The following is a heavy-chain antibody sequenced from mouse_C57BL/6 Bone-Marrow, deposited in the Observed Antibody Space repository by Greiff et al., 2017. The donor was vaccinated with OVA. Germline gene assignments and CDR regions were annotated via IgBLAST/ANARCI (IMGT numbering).Heavy chain of an antibody. V-gene: IGHV1-22*01. D-gene: IGHD2-4*01. Sequence: VQLQQSGPELVKPGASVKMSCKASGYTFTDYNMHWVKQSHGQSLEWIGYINPNNGGTSYNQKFKGKATLTVTKSSSTAYMELRSLTSEDSAFYDSAIAGVNYEYGRGYFDYWGQGTTLTVSS. CDR1: GYTFTDYN. J-gene: IGHJ2*01. CDR2: INPNNGGT. CDR3: AIAGVNYEYGRGYFDY.